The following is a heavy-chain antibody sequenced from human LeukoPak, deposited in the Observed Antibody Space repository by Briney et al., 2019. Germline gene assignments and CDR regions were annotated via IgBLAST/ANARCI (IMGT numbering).Heavy chain of an antibody. CDR3: AKDRAAGARGRGQWLAFDY. Sequence: PGGSLRLSCAASGFTFSSYAMSWVRQAPGKGLEWVSAISGSGGSTYYADSVKGRFTISRDNSKNTLYLQMNSLRAEDTAVYYCAKDRAAGARGRGQWLAFDYWGQGTLVTVSS. CDR2: ISGSGGST. J-gene: IGHJ4*02. D-gene: IGHD6-19*01. CDR1: GFTFSSYA. V-gene: IGHV3-23*01.